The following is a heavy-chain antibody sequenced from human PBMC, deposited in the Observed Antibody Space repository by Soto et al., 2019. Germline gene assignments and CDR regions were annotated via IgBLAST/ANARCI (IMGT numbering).Heavy chain of an antibody. J-gene: IGHJ6*02. Sequence: ASVKVSCKASGYTFTGYYMHWVRQAPGQGLEWVGWVNPNSGGTNYAQKFQGRVTMTRDTSISTAYMELSRLRSDDTAVYYCARAPGIAAAGTPYYYYGMDVWGQGTTVTVSS. D-gene: IGHD6-13*01. CDR3: ARAPGIAAAGTPYYYYGMDV. CDR2: VNPNSGGT. CDR1: GYTFTGYY. V-gene: IGHV1-2*02.